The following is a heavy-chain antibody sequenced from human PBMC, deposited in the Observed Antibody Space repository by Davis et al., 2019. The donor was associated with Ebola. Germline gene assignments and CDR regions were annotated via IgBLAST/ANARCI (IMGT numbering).Heavy chain of an antibody. CDR1: GFTFSNYA. J-gene: IGHJ5*01. V-gene: IGHV3-23*01. CDR3: ARGGGISWFGY. D-gene: IGHD2-15*01. Sequence: GESLKISCAASGFTFSNYAMSWVRQAPGKGLEWVSAISGSGDSTHHADSVKGRFSISRDNSKNTLYLQVNSLGVEGTAIYYCARGGGISWFGYWGQGTLVTVSS. CDR2: ISGSGDST.